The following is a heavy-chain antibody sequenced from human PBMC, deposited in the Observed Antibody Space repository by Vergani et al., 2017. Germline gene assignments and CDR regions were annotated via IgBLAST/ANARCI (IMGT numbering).Heavy chain of an antibody. Sequence: QVKLVQSGAEVKKPGSSVKVSCKASGGTFSSYAISWVRQAPGQGLEWMGRIIPILGIANYAQKFQGRVTITADKSTSTAYMELSSLRSEDTAVYYCARMGSAPTVTTVGFIDYWGQGTLVTVSS. CDR2: IIPILGIA. J-gene: IGHJ4*02. V-gene: IGHV1-69*04. CDR1: GGTFSSYA. CDR3: ARMGSAPTVTTVGFIDY. D-gene: IGHD4-17*01.